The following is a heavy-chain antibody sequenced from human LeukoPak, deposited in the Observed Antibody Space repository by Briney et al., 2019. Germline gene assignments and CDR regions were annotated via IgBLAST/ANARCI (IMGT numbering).Heavy chain of an antibody. V-gene: IGHV3-23*01. Sequence: GGSLRLSCAASGFTFSSYAMSWVRQAPGKGLEWVSAISGSGGSTYYADSVKGRFTISRDNSRNTLYLQMNSLRAEDTAVYYCAKDRSSGGSCYNYWGQGTLVTVSS. CDR1: GFTFSSYA. J-gene: IGHJ4*02. CDR3: AKDRSSGGSCYNY. D-gene: IGHD2-15*01. CDR2: ISGSGGST.